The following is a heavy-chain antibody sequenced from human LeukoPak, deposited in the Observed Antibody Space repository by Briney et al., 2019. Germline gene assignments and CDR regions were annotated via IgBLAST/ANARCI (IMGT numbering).Heavy chain of an antibody. CDR3: ASQLDGTLDY. J-gene: IGHJ4*02. V-gene: IGHV3-7*02. CDR2: IKQDGSET. Sequence: GGSLRLSCSTSGFTFGSYWMSWVRQAPGKGLEWVGNIKQDGSETYYVDSVRGRITISRDNAKKSLYLEMNSLRAEDTAVYYCASQLDGTLDYWGQGTLVTVSS. D-gene: IGHD2-2*01. CDR1: GFTFGSYW.